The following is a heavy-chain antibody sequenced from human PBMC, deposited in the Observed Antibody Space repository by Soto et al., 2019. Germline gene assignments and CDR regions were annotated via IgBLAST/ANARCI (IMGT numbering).Heavy chain of an antibody. Sequence: EVQLLESGGGLVQPGGSLRLSCAASGFTFSSYAMSWVRQAPGQGPEWVSAISGSGGSTYYADSVKGRFTISRDKSKNTMYLQMDSRRAEVTVVYYCAKVSVWESYCSPDWYFDIWGHGTLVTVSS. D-gene: IGHD3-16*01. J-gene: IGHJ2*01. CDR1: GFTFSSYA. CDR2: ISGSGGST. V-gene: IGHV3-23*01. CDR3: AKVSVWESYCSPDWYFDI.